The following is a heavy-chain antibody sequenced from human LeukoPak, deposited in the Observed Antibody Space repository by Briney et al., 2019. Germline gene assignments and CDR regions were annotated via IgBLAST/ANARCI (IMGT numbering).Heavy chain of an antibody. J-gene: IGHJ4*02. D-gene: IGHD5-18*01. V-gene: IGHV3-23*01. CDR1: GFTFSSYA. Sequence: GGTLRLSCAASGFTFSSYAMSWVRQAPGKGLEWVSAISGSGGSTYYADSVKGRFTISRDNSKNTLYLQMNSLRAEDTAVYYCAKSSYGSLYYFDYWGQGTLVTVSS. CDR2: ISGSGGST. CDR3: AKSSYGSLYYFDY.